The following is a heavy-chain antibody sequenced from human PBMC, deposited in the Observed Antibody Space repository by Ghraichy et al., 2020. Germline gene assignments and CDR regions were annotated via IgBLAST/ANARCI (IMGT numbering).Heavy chain of an antibody. CDR1: GFTISSYA. Sequence: GGSLRLSCAAAGFTISSYAINWVRQAPGKGLEWVSYISSSATSIHYADSVKGRFTVSSDNTRNSLYLQMNSLRAEDTAVYYCTRVSTSGSYNWFDPWGQGTLVTVSS. V-gene: IGHV3-48*03. CDR3: TRVSTSGSYNWFDP. D-gene: IGHD5/OR15-5a*01. CDR2: ISSSATSI. J-gene: IGHJ5*02.